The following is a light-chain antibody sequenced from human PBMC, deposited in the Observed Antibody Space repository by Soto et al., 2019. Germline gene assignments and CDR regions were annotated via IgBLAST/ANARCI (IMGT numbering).Light chain of an antibody. CDR2: APS. CDR1: QGISSY. V-gene: IGKV1-9*01. Sequence: IQLTQSPSSLSASVGDRVTITCRASQGISSYLGWYQQTPGKAPQLLIYAPSTLQSGVPSRFSGSGSGTDFTLTISCLQSEDFATYYCQQYYSYPRTFGQGTKVDIK. CDR3: QQYYSYPRT. J-gene: IGKJ1*01.